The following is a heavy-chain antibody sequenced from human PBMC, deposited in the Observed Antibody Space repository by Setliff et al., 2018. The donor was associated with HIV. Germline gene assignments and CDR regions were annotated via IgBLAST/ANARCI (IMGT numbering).Heavy chain of an antibody. D-gene: IGHD5-12*01. CDR1: GFTFRNFA. CDR2: ISYDGQNE. V-gene: IGHV3-30*04. Sequence: GGSLRLSCSASGFTFRNFAMHWVRQAPGKGLEWVAVISYDGQNEYYSDSVKGRFTISRDNSKDTLHLRMDSLRAEDTAVYYCARAYDGYDSDLDYWGQGTLGTVSS. CDR3: ARAYDGYDSDLDY. J-gene: IGHJ4*02.